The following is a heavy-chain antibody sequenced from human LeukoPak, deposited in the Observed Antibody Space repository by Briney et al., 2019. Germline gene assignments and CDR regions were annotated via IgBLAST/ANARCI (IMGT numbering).Heavy chain of an antibody. CDR2: ISGSGSSI. CDR1: GFTFSRFE. Sequence: GGSLGLSCVASGFTFSRFEMSWVRQAPGKGLEWVSYISGSGSSIYYADSVKGRFTISRDNAKNSLYLQMNSLRGEDTAVYYCARDMGYCSSSNCYTYYLDYWGQGTLVTVSS. J-gene: IGHJ4*02. D-gene: IGHD2-2*01. V-gene: IGHV3-48*03. CDR3: ARDMGYCSSSNCYTYYLDY.